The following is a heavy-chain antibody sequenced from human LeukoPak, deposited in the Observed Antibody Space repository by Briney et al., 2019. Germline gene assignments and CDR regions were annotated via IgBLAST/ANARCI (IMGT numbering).Heavy chain of an antibody. CDR2: ISSSGSTI. Sequence: GGSLRLSCAASGFTFSDYYMSWIRQAPGKGLEWVSYISSSGSTIYYADSVKGRFTISRDNAKNSLYLQMNSLRAEDTAVYYCARDLGCSGGSCRVNAFDIWGQGTMVTVSS. CDR1: GFTFSDYY. V-gene: IGHV3-11*01. J-gene: IGHJ3*02. D-gene: IGHD2-15*01. CDR3: ARDLGCSGGSCRVNAFDI.